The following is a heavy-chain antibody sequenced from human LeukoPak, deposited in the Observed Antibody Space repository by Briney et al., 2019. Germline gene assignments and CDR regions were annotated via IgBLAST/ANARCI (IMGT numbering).Heavy chain of an antibody. CDR1: GFTFSDYY. V-gene: IGHV3-11*04. CDR3: ARTYDSSAYYLYYFDY. CDR2: ISSRGSTI. Sequence: GGSLRLSCAASGFTFSDYYMSWIRQAPGKGLDWVSYISSRGSTIYYADSVKGRFTISRDNAKNSLYLQVNSLRAEDTAVYYCARTYDSSAYYLYYFDYWGQGTLVTVSS. J-gene: IGHJ4*02. D-gene: IGHD3-22*01.